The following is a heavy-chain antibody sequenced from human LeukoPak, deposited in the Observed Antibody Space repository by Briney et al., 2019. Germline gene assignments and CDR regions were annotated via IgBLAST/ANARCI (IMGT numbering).Heavy chain of an antibody. V-gene: IGHV3-48*03. CDR3: ARDRAGVTLLDYFDY. CDR1: GFTFSSYE. D-gene: IGHD3-10*01. CDR2: ISSSGSTI. Sequence: PGGSLRLSCAASGFTFSSYEMNWVRQAPGKGLERVSYISSSGSTIYYADSVKGRFTIFRDNAKNTLYLQMNSLRAEDTAVYYCARDRAGVTLLDYFDYWGQGTLVTVSS. J-gene: IGHJ4*02.